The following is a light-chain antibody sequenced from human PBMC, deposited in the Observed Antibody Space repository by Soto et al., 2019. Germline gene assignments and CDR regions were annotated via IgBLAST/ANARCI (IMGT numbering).Light chain of an antibody. CDR1: QTISSN. V-gene: IGKV3-15*01. J-gene: IGKJ2*01. Sequence: EIVMTQSPATLSVSPGDSATLSCRASQTISSNLAWYQQRPGQAPRLLIHGASTRATGVPARCSGSGSGTEFTLTISSLQSEDFAVYYCQQYHNWPPQYTFGQGTKLQIK. CDR2: GAS. CDR3: QQYHNWPPQYT.